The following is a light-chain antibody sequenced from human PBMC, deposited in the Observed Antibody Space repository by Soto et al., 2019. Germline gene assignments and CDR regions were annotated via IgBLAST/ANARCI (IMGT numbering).Light chain of an antibody. Sequence: EIVLTQSPATLSVYQGERATLSCRASQSITGNLTWYQQKPGQAPRLLIYDASTRATGIPARFSGSGSGTEFTLTISSLQSEDFAVYYCQQYNNWPVTFGGGTKVDIK. CDR2: DAS. J-gene: IGKJ4*01. CDR1: QSITGN. V-gene: IGKV3-15*01. CDR3: QQYNNWPVT.